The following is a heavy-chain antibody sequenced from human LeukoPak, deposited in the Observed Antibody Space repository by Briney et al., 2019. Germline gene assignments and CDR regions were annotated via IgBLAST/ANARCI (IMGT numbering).Heavy chain of an antibody. D-gene: IGHD3-10*01. CDR1: GGSISSSNW. J-gene: IGHJ5*02. Sequence: SGTLSLTCAVSGGSISSSNWWNWVRQPPGKGLEWIGEIYHSGSTNYNPSLKSRVTISVDTSKNQFSLKLSSVTAADTAVYYCARSKLFGELFSRFDPWGQGTLVTVSS. CDR3: ARSKLFGELFSRFDP. CDR2: IYHSGST. V-gene: IGHV4-4*02.